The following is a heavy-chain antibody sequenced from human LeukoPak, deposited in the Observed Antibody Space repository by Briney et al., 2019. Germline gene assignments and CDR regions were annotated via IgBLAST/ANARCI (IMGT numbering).Heavy chain of an antibody. D-gene: IGHD6-13*01. CDR2: ISSSSSYI. J-gene: IGHJ4*02. CDR1: GFTFSSYS. V-gene: IGHV3-21*01. Sequence: GGSLRLSCAASGFTFSSYSMNWVRQAPGKGLEWVSSISSSSSYIYYADSVKGRFTISRDNAKNSLYLQMNSLRAEDTAVYYCARDSPGSSSWYGDIDYWGQGTLVTVSS. CDR3: ARDSPGSSSWYGDIDY.